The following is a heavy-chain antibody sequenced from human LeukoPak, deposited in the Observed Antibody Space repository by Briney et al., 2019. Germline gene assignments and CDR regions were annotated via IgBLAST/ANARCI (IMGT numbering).Heavy chain of an antibody. V-gene: IGHV3-30*03. CDR2: ISYDGSNK. J-gene: IGHJ6*02. CDR3: ARERPRMDV. Sequence: GGSLRLSCAASGFTFSSYGMHWVRQAPGKGLEWVAVISYDGSNKYYADSVKGRFAISRDNSKNTLYLQMNSLRAEDTAVYYCARERPRMDVWGQGTTVTVSS. CDR1: GFTFSSYG.